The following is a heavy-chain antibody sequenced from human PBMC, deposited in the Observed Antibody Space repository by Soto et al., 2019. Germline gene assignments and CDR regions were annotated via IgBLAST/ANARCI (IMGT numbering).Heavy chain of an antibody. V-gene: IGHV4-39*01. CDR2: IYYSGST. Sequence: SETLSLTCTVSGGSISTTAYYWGWIRQPPGKGLEWIGSIYYSGSTYYSPSLKSRVTISVDTSENQFSLRLSSVTAADTAIYYCARVGGTTVVPPTRVWFDSWGRGTLVTVSS. J-gene: IGHJ5*01. CDR1: GGSISTTAYY. D-gene: IGHD4-17*01. CDR3: ARVGGTTVVPPTRVWFDS.